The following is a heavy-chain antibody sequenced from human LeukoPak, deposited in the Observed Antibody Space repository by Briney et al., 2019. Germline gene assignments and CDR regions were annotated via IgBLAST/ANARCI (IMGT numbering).Heavy chain of an antibody. CDR2: INPNNGRT. J-gene: IGHJ4*02. D-gene: IGHD1-26*01. Sequence: ASVKVSCKASGFTFTGYYFHWVRQAPGQGLEWMGWINPNNGRTSYAQKFQGRVTMTRDTSISTVYMEVTSLRSDDTALFYCAKLAHQWEVLDSWGQGTLVTVS. CDR1: GFTFTGYY. V-gene: IGHV1-2*02. CDR3: AKLAHQWEVLDS.